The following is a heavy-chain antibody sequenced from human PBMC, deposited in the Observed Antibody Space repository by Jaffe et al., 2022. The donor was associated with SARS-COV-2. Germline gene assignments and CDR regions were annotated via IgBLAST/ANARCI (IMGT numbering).Heavy chain of an antibody. J-gene: IGHJ6*02. CDR2: IRSKSNNYAT. Sequence: EVQLVESGGGLVQPGGSLTLSCAASGFIFSGSAMHWVRQASGKGLEWIGRIRSKSNNYATTYGASVNGRFTISRDDSKNTAYLQMNSLKSDDTAVYYCASPFYDFWSGYYRMDVWGQGTTVTVSS. CDR3: ASPFYDFWSGYYRMDV. D-gene: IGHD3-3*01. V-gene: IGHV3-73*01. CDR1: GFIFSGSA.